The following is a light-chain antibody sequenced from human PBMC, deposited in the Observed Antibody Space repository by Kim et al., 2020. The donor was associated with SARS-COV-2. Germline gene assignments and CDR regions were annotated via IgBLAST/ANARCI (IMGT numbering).Light chain of an antibody. J-gene: IGLJ3*02. Sequence: PGQSITISCTGTNSDVGGYNYVSWYQQHPGKAPKLLIYDVSKRPSGVSSRFSGSKSDNTASLTISGLQAEDEADYYCSSYRRSSTVFGGGTQLTVL. CDR3: SSYRRSSTV. CDR2: DVS. CDR1: NSDVGGYNY. V-gene: IGLV2-14*04.